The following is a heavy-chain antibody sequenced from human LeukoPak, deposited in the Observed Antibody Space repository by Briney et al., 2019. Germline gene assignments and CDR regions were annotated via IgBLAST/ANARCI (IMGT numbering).Heavy chain of an antibody. Sequence: MPGGSLRLSCAASGFTFSDYYMSWIRQAPGKGLEWVSYISSSGSTIYYADSVKGRFTISRDNAKNSPYLQMNSLRAEDTAVYYCARDRGPYCSGGSCLRSFDYWGQGTLVTVSS. CDR2: ISSSGSTI. D-gene: IGHD2-15*01. CDR3: ARDRGPYCSGGSCLRSFDY. V-gene: IGHV3-11*04. CDR1: GFTFSDYY. J-gene: IGHJ4*02.